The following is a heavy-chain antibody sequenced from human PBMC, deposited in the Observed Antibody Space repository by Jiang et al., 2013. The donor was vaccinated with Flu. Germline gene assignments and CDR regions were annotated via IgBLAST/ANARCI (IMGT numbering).Heavy chain of an antibody. J-gene: IGHJ4*02. CDR1: GSIFSGYG. CDR3: AREGVYYYDSSGVS. D-gene: IGHD3-22*01. V-gene: IGHV1-69*06. Sequence: GAEVKKPGSSVKVSCKASGSIFSGYGISWVRQAPGQGLEWMGRIIPLFGTADYAQKFQGRVTITVDKSTTTAYMELSSLRSEDTAVYYCAREGVYYYDSSGVSWGQGTLVTVSS. CDR2: IIPLFGTA.